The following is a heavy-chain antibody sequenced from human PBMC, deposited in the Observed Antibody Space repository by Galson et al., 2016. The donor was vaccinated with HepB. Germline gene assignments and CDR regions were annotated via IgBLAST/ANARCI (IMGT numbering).Heavy chain of an antibody. V-gene: IGHV3-48*02. J-gene: IGHJ4*02. D-gene: IGHD1-26*01. CDR3: ARVGRPCDPWAGDFDY. CDR2: ITISGGTT. Sequence: SLRLSCAASGFSFSSYNMNWVRQAPGKGLEWISHITISGGTTYYADSVKGRFTISRDNAKNSLYLQMNSLRDEDTAVYYCARVGRPCDPWAGDFDYWGQGTLVTVSS. CDR1: GFSFSSYN.